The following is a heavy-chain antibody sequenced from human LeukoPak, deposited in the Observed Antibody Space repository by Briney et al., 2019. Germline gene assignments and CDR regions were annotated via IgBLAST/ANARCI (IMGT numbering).Heavy chain of an antibody. Sequence: GGSLRLSCAASGFTFSSYEMNWVRQAPGKGLEWVSYISSSGSTIYYADSVKGRFTISRDNSKNTLYLQMNSLRAEDTAVYYCARCVRGESRYYYYYYYMDVWGKGTTVTISS. CDR3: ARCVRGESRYYYYYYYMDV. J-gene: IGHJ6*03. CDR1: GFTFSSYE. D-gene: IGHD3-10*01. CDR2: ISSSGSTI. V-gene: IGHV3-48*03.